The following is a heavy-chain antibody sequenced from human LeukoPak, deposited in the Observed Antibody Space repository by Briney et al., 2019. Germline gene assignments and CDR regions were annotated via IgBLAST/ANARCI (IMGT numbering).Heavy chain of an antibody. Sequence: GESLKISCKGSGISSTNSWIGWVRQMPGKGLDWMGIIYLGDSETRYSPSFRGQVTISADKSFNTAYLQWSSLKASDTAIYYCARHPSCTSGWPLDDWGQGTLVIVSS. J-gene: IGHJ4*02. D-gene: IGHD6-19*01. CDR2: IYLGDSET. CDR1: GISSTNSW. CDR3: ARHPSCTSGWPLDD. V-gene: IGHV5-51*01.